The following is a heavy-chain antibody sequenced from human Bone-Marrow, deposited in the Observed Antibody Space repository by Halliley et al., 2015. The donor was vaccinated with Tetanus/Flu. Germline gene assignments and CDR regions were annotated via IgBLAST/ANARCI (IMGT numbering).Heavy chain of an antibody. V-gene: IGHV3-11*01. CDR2: ITTSDKTT. CDR3: ASSRVPGIGEHYFDY. D-gene: IGHD3-10*02. CDR1: VTASD. Sequence: SLRLSCPTTVTASDMNWLRLAPGKGLEWLGYITTSDKTTKYADFVKGRLMISRDNAKKSVYLQMNSLRAEDTGVYYCASSRVPGIGEHYFDYWGQGVQDTVSS. J-gene: IGHJ4*02.